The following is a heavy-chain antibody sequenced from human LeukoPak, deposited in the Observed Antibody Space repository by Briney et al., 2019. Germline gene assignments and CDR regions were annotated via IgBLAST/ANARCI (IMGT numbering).Heavy chain of an antibody. CDR3: ARDYGYCSSTSCYAYYFDY. V-gene: IGHV3-7*01. J-gene: IGHJ4*02. CDR1: GFTFSSYW. CDR2: IKQDRSEK. Sequence: GGSLRLSCAASGFTFSSYWMSWVRQAPGKGLEWVANIKQDRSEKYYVDSVKGRFTISRDNAKNSLYLQMNSLRAEDTAVYYCARDYGYCSSTSCYAYYFDYWGQGTLVTVSS. D-gene: IGHD2-2*01.